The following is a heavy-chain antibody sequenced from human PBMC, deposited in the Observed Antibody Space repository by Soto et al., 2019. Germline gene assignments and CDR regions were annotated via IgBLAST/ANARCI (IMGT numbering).Heavy chain of an antibody. CDR3: APYRYSITSSCYSPVDF. V-gene: IGHV3-48*02. Sequence: GGSLRLSCAASGFTLSDYNMNWVRQAPGKGLEWVSYISRSSGTKYYADSVKGRFTISRDNAQNSLYLQMTSLRDEDTAVYYCAPYRYSITSSCYSPVDFWGQGALVTVSS. CDR2: ISRSSGTK. J-gene: IGHJ4*02. CDR1: GFTLSDYN. D-gene: IGHD2-2*01.